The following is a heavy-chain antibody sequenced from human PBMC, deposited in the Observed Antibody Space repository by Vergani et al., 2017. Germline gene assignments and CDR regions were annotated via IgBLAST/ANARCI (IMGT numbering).Heavy chain of an antibody. D-gene: IGHD3-3*01. J-gene: IGHJ6*02. CDR3: AKANYDFWSGYEYYYGMDV. CDR2: ISGSGGST. V-gene: IGHV3-23*01. Sequence: EVQLLESGGGLVQPGGSLRLSCAASGFTFSSYAMSWVRQAPGKGLEWVSAISGSGGSTYYADSGKGRFTISRDNSKNTLYLQMNSLRAEDTAVYYCAKANYDFWSGYEYYYGMDVWGQGP. CDR1: GFTFSSYA.